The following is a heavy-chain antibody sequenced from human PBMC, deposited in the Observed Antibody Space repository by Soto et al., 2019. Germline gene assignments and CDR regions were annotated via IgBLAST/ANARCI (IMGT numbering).Heavy chain of an antibody. CDR3: AKGRYDILTGYYGLIIDY. CDR2: ISYDGSNK. Sequence: PGGSLRLSCAASGFTFSSYGMHWVRQAPGKGLEWVAVISYDGSNKYYADPVKGRFTISRDNSKNTLYLQMNSLRAEDTAVYYCAKGRYDILTGYYGLIIDYWGQGTLVTVSS. CDR1: GFTFSSYG. V-gene: IGHV3-30*18. J-gene: IGHJ4*02. D-gene: IGHD3-9*01.